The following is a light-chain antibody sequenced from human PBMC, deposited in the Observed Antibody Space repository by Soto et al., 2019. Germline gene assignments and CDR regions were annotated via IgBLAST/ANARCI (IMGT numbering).Light chain of an antibody. CDR2: GAS. Sequence: EIVMTQSPLTRSVSPGERATLSCRASQSVSSNLAWYQQKPGQAPRLLIYGASTRATDIPARFSGSESGTEIALTISSLQSAEYAVYDCQQYNNWPPLTFGGGTKVEIK. J-gene: IGKJ4*01. CDR3: QQYNNWPPLT. V-gene: IGKV3-15*01. CDR1: QSVSSN.